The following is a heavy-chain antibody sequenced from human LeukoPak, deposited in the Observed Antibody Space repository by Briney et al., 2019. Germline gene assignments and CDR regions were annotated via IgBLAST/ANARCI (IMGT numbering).Heavy chain of an antibody. CDR2: ISDSGGSS. CDR1: GFTFSSYA. CDR3: AKSKDGYNIVDY. V-gene: IGHV3-23*01. J-gene: IGHJ4*02. D-gene: IGHD5-24*01. Sequence: GGSLRLPGAASGFTFSSYAMSWVRQAPGKGLEWVSGISDSGGSSYNADSVKGRFTISRDNSKNTLYLQMNSLRAEDTALYYCAKSKDGYNIVDYWGQGTLVTVSS.